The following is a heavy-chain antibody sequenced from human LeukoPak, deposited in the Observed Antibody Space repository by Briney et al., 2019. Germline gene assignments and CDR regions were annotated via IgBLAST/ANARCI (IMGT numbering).Heavy chain of an antibody. CDR3: ARVLRLGELSLSKDAFDI. D-gene: IGHD3-16*02. V-gene: IGHV4-34*01. CDR1: GGSFSGYY. CDR2: INHSGST. J-gene: IGHJ3*02. Sequence: SETLSLTCAVYGGSFSGYYWSWIRQPPGKGLEWIGEINHSGSTNYNPSLKSRVTISVDTSKNQFSLKLGSVTAADTAVYYCARVLRLGELSLSKDAFDIWGQGTMVTVSS.